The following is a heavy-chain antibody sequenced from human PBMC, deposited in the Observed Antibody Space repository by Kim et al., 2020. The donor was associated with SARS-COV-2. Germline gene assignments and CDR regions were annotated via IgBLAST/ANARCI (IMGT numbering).Heavy chain of an antibody. V-gene: IGHV1-69*13. CDR3: ARAFHDSSGYHGSVWFDP. CDR2: IIPIFGTA. D-gene: IGHD3-22*01. J-gene: IGHJ5*02. CDR1: GGTFSSYA. Sequence: SVKVSCKASGGTFSSYAISWVRQAPGQGLEWMGGIIPIFGTANYAQKFQGRVTITADESTSTAYMELSSLRSEDTAVYYCARAFHDSSGYHGSVWFDPWGQGTLVTVSS.